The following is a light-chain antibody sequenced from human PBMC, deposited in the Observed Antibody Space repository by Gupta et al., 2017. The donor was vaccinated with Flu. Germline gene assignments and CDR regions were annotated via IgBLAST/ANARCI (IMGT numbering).Light chain of an antibody. CDR3: RQHNTYPIT. CDR2: AAS. CDR1: QGIRTD. V-gene: IGKV1-17*01. J-gene: IGKJ5*01. Sequence: SYLSASEGDRVTITCRASQGIRTDLGRYQHKPGKAPRHLIYAASSVQRGVPSTFSHGGSRTEFTLTISSPQPAHIATYYCRQHNTYPITFDQGRRLEIK.